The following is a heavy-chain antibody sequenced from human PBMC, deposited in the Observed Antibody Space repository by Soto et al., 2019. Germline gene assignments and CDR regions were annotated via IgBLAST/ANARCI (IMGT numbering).Heavy chain of an antibody. CDR3: AGGDFYHSSGYYFYYYNLDV. V-gene: IGHV4-34*01. J-gene: IGHJ6*02. CDR2: INHSGST. CDR1: GGSFSGYY. Sequence: SETLSLTCAVYGGSFSGYYWSWIRQPPGKGLEWIGEINHSGSTNYNPSLKSRVTISVDTSKNQFSLKLSSVTAADTAVYYCAGGDFYHSSGYYFYYYNLDVWGQGTTVTVSS. D-gene: IGHD3-22*01.